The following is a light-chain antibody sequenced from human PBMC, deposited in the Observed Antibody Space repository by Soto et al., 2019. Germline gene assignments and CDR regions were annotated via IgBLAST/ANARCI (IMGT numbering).Light chain of an antibody. CDR1: QSVSSSY. V-gene: IGKV3-20*01. CDR3: QQYGSS. CDR2: GAS. Sequence: EIVLTQSPRTLSLSQGERATLSCRASQSVSSSYLAWYQQKPGQAPRLLIYGASSRATGIPDRFSGSGSGTDFTLTISRLEPEDFAVYYCQQYGSSFGGGTKVDIK. J-gene: IGKJ4*01.